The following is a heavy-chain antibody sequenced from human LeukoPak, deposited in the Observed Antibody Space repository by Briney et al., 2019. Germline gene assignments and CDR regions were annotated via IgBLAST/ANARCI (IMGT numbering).Heavy chain of an antibody. CDR2: ISSGDSPM. V-gene: IGHV3-48*03. D-gene: IGHD7-27*01. CDR3: ARERGGEDAFDI. CDR1: GFTFSSYE. Sequence: PGGSLRLSCAASGFTFSSYEMNWVRQAPGKGLEWGSYISSGDSPMYYADSVKGRFTISRDNAKNSLFLQMNSLRVEDTAIYYCARERGGEDAFDIWGQGTLVTVSS. J-gene: IGHJ3*02.